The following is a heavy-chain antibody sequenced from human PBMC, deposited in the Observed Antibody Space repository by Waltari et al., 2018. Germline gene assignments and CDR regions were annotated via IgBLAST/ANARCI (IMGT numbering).Heavy chain of an antibody. CDR3: ARDGYSGHLDP. CDR1: GFSFNSFA. Sequence: QAQLVESGGGAVQPGRSLRLSCAASGFSFNSFALHWVRQAPGKGQEWLAVISYDGSKKFYAESVKGRFTISRDNSKNVVYLKVDSLRPEDTAVYYCARDGYSGHLDPWGQGTLVTVSS. D-gene: IGHD5-12*01. J-gene: IGHJ5*02. CDR2: ISYDGSKK. V-gene: IGHV3-30*07.